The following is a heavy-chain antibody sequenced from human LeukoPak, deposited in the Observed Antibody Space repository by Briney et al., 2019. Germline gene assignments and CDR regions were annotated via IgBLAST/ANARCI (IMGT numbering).Heavy chain of an antibody. V-gene: IGHV3-48*03. D-gene: IGHD3-10*01. CDR3: ARFPLLWFGEFPTGAFDI. CDR2: ISSSGSTI. Sequence: PGGSLRLSCAASGFTFSSYEMNWVRQAPGKGLEWVSYISSSGSTIYYADSVKGRFTISRDNAKNSLYLQMNSLRAEDTAVYYCARFPLLWFGEFPTGAFDIWGQGTMVTVSS. J-gene: IGHJ3*02. CDR1: GFTFSSYE.